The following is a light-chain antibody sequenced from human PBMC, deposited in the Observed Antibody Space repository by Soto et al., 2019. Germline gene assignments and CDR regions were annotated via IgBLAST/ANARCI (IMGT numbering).Light chain of an antibody. J-gene: IGLJ2*01. CDR1: ALPKQY. CDR3: QSVDSSGTVV. Sequence: SYELTQPPSVSVSPGQTARITCSGEALPKQYCYWYQQKPGQAPVMVIYKDSERPSGIPERFSGSSSGTTVTLTITGVQAEDEAEYYCQSVDSSGTVVFGGGTKLTVL. CDR2: KDS. V-gene: IGLV3-25*03.